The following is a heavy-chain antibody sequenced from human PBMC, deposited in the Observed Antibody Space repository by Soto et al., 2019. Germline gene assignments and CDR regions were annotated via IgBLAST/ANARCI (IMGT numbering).Heavy chain of an antibody. Sequence: QVQLVECGGGVVQPGRSLRLSCTASGFIFGTYGMHWVRQAPGKGLEWVAVVWYDGTDKYYADSVKGRFTTSRDNYKNTMYLQMDSLRAEDTAVYYCARGVGLVLGGDNFDHWGQGTPVTVSS. J-gene: IGHJ4*02. CDR2: VWYDGTDK. CDR3: ARGVGLVLGGDNFDH. D-gene: IGHD3-10*01. CDR1: GFIFGTYG. V-gene: IGHV3-33*01.